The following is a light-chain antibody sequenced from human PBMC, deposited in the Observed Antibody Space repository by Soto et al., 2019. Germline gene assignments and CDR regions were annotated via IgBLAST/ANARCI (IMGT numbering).Light chain of an antibody. J-gene: IGKJ1*01. V-gene: IGKV3-20*01. CDR1: QSLRTNS. CDR3: QQYNNWPV. CDR2: GVY. Sequence: EMVLTQSPGTLSLSLGARATLSCRASQSLRTNSLAWYQQKPGQAPRLLISGVYSRAAGIPDRFSGSGSGTDFTLTISRLEPEDFAVDYCQQYNNWPVFGQGTKVDIK.